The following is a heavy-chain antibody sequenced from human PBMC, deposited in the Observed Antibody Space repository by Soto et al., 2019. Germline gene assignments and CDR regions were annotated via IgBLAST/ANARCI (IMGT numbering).Heavy chain of an antibody. D-gene: IGHD6-13*01. CDR3: ARLAKSSSWYFDY. CDR1: GGSFSGYY. V-gene: IGHV4-34*01. CDR2: INHSGST. Sequence: TSETLSLTCAVYGGSFSGYYWSWIRQPPGKGLEWIGEINHSGSTNYNPSLKSRVTISVDTSKNQFSLKLSSVTAADTAVYYCARLAKSSSWYFDYSGQGPLVTVSS. J-gene: IGHJ4*02.